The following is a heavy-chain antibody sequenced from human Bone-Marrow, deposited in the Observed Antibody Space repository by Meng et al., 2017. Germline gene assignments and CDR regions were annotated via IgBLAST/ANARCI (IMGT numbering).Heavy chain of an antibody. Sequence: GESLKISCAASGFTFSSYAMHWVRQAPGKGLEWVAVISYDGSNKYYADSVKGRFTISRDNAKNSLYLQMNSLRAEDTAVYYCARDHISGNYPYWGQGTLVTVSS. CDR3: ARDHISGNYPY. D-gene: IGHD1-26*01. J-gene: IGHJ4*02. CDR2: ISYDGSNK. V-gene: IGHV3-30*04. CDR1: GFTFSSYA.